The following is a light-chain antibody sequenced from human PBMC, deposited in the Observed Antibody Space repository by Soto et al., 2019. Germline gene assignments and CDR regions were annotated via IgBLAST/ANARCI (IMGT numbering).Light chain of an antibody. CDR3: QQGNSYPLT. V-gene: IGKV1-9*01. CDR2: SAS. J-gene: IGKJ4*01. Sequence: DIQLTQSPSFLSASVGDRVTITCRATQDISTYLAWYQQKPGKAPNLLIHSASTLRGGVSSRFGGSGSGTEFTLTISSLQPEDLAPYYCQQGNSYPLTFGGGTKLEIK. CDR1: QDISTY.